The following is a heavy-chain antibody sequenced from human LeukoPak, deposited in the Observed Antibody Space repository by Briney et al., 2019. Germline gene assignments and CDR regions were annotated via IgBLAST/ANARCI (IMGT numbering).Heavy chain of an antibody. CDR2: IGGRDDRT. J-gene: IGHJ4*02. CDR3: TKDPNPLYDFWSGYK. CDR1: GFTITGHT. V-gene: IGHV3-23*01. D-gene: IGHD3-3*01. Sequence: GGSLRLSCAASGFTITGHTMTWVRQAPGKGLEWVSIIGGRDDRTYYADSVKGRFTISRDNSKNILYLQVNSLRAEDTAVYYCTKDPNPLYDFWSGYKWGPGTLVTVSS.